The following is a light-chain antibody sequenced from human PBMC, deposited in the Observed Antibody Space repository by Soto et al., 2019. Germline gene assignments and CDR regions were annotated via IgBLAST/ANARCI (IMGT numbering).Light chain of an antibody. Sequence: QSALTQPASVSGSPGQSITISCTGTSSDVGGYNYVSWYQQHPGKAPKLMICEVSNRPSGVSNRFSGSKSGNTASLTISSLQAEDEADYSCSSYPTNNTYVFRTGTKLTVL. CDR1: SSDVGGYNY. CDR2: EVS. CDR3: SSYPTNNTYV. V-gene: IGLV2-14*01. J-gene: IGLJ1*01.